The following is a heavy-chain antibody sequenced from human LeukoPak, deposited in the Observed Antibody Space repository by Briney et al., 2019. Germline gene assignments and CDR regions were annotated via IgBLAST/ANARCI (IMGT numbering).Heavy chain of an antibody. Sequence: GSSVKVSCKASGGTFSSYAISWVRQAPGQGLEWMGRIIPIFGTANYAQTFQGRVTITTGESTSTAYMGVSSLRSEDTAVYYCARASVFGGSGSYYPIKNWFDPWGQGTLVTVSS. CDR1: GGTFSSYA. D-gene: IGHD3-10*01. V-gene: IGHV1-69*05. CDR2: IIPIFGTA. CDR3: ARASVFGGSGSYYPIKNWFDP. J-gene: IGHJ5*02.